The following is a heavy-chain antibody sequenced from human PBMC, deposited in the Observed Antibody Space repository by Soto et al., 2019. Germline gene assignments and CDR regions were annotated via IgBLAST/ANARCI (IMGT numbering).Heavy chain of an antibody. CDR1: GYTFTSYG. CDR3: ARDCLAAAGNYYYYYYGMDV. J-gene: IGHJ6*02. CDR2: ISAYNGNT. Sequence: GASVKVSCKASGYTFTSYGISWVRQAPGQGLEWMGWISAYNGNTNYAQKLQGRVTMTTDTSTSTAYMELSSLRSEDTAVYYCARDCLAAAGNYYYYYYGMDVWGQGTTVTVSS. D-gene: IGHD6-13*01. V-gene: IGHV1-18*01.